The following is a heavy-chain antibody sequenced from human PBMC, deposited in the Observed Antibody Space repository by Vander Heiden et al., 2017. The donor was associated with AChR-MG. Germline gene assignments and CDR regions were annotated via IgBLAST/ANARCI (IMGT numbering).Heavy chain of an antibody. CDR1: GLTFSTSG. V-gene: IGHV3-23*01. J-gene: IGHJ4*02. Sequence: EVQLLESGGGLVQPGGSLRLSCEAAGLTFSTSGTKWVSQAAGKGPEWVSDISGRGGSTYYADAVKGRFTISRDNSKNTVYLQMNSVRADDTDVYYCAKMGSINSAPVDFWGQGTLVTVSS. CDR3: AKMGSINSAPVDF. D-gene: IGHD3-16*01. CDR2: ISGRGGST.